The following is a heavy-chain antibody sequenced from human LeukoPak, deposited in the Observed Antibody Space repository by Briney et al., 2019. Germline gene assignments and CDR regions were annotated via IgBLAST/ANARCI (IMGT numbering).Heavy chain of an antibody. CDR2: IFSDGSST. V-gene: IGHV3-74*01. CDR1: GFTFSNYW. Sequence: PGESLRLSCAASGFTFSNYWMHWVRQTPGKGLVWVSRIFSDGSSTNYADSVKGRFNIPRDHAKNTLYLHMSSLRAEDTAVYYCARDGSLPDYWGQGTLVTVSS. J-gene: IGHJ4*02. CDR3: ARDGSLPDY.